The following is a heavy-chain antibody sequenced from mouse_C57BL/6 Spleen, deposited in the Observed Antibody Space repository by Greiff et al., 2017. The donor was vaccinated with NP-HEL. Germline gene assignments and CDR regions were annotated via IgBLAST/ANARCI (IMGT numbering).Heavy chain of an antibody. V-gene: IGHV1-59*01. J-gene: IGHJ2*01. CDR3: AREGTGTH. Sequence: QVQLQQPGAELVRPGTSVKLSCKASGYTFTSYWMHGVKQRPGQGLGWIGVIDPSDSYTNYNQKFKGKATLTVDTSSSTAYMQLSSLTSEDSAVYYCAREGTGTHWGQGTTLTVSS. D-gene: IGHD4-1*01. CDR1: GYTFTSYW. CDR2: IDPSDSYT.